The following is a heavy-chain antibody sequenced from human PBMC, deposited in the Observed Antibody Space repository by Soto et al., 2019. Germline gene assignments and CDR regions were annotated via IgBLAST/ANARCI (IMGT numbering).Heavy chain of an antibody. Sequence: ESGGGVVQPGRSLRLSCAASGFTFSSYGMHWVRQAPDEGLEWVAVISYDGSNKYYADSVKGRFTISRDNSKNTLYLQMNSLRAEDTAVYYCAKDGWGVTTYYWYFDLWGRRTLVTVSS. D-gene: IGHD4-17*01. CDR2: ISYDGSNK. CDR1: GFTFSSYG. V-gene: IGHV3-30*18. CDR3: AKDGWGVTTYYWYFDL. J-gene: IGHJ2*01.